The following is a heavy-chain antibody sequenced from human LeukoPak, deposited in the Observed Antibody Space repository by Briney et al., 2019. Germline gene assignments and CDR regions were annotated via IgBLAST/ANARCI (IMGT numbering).Heavy chain of an antibody. CDR2: ISSNGGST. J-gene: IGHJ6*03. V-gene: IGHV3-64*01. D-gene: IGHD2-2*01. CDR3: ARVNREVPAEPRDNNQYLYYYMDV. Sequence: GGSLRLSCAASVFTFSSYAMHWVRQAPGKGLEYVSAISSNGGSTYYANSVKGRFTISRDNSKNTLYLQMGSLRAEDMAVYYCARVNREVPAEPRDNNQYLYYYMDVWGKGTTDTVSS. CDR1: VFTFSSYA.